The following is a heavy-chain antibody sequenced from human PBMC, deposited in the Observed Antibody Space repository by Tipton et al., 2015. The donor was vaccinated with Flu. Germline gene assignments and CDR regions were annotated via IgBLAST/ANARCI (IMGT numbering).Heavy chain of an antibody. CDR2: IYYSGST. CDR1: GGSISSSSYY. J-gene: IGHJ4*02. Sequence: TLSLTCTVSGGSISSSSYYWGWIRQPPGKGLEWIGSIYYSGSTYYNPSLKSRVTISVDTSKNQFSLKLSSVTAADTAVYYCARDLYDFWSGYYGYWGQGTLVTVSS. D-gene: IGHD3-3*01. CDR3: ARDLYDFWSGYYGY. V-gene: IGHV4-39*02.